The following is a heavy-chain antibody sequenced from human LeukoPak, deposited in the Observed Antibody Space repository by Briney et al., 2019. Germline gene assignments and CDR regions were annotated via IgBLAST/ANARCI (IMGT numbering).Heavy chain of an antibody. D-gene: IGHD7-27*01. CDR3: ARAQDWGPYFFDY. J-gene: IGHJ4*02. CDR1: GFTFSSFW. CDR2: INKDGSSI. V-gene: IGHV3-74*03. Sequence: TGGSLSLSCAASGFTFSSFWMHWVRQVPGEGLVWVSRINKDGSSITYADSVKGRFTISRDNAKNTLYLQMNSLRAEDMSVYYCARAQDWGPYFFDYWGQGTLVTVSS.